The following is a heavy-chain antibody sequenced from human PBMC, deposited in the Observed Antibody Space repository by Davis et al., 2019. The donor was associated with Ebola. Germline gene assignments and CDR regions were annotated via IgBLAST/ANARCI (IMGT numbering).Heavy chain of an antibody. V-gene: IGHV1-46*01. CDR3: ARDRDGYNFEAFYYYGMDV. CDR1: GYTFTGYY. CDR2: INPSGGST. Sequence: ASVKVSCKASGYTFTGYYMHWVRQAPGQGLEWMGIINPSGGSTSYAQKFQGRVTMTRDTSTSTVYMELSSLRSEDTAVYYCARDRDGYNFEAFYYYGMDVWGQGTTVTVSS. J-gene: IGHJ6*02. D-gene: IGHD5-24*01.